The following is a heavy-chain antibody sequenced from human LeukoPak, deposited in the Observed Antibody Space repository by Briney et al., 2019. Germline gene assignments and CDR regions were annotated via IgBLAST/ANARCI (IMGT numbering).Heavy chain of an antibody. CDR1: GYTFTSYG. J-gene: IGHJ4*02. D-gene: IGHD2-2*03. CDR3: ARDGYCSSTSCGLFDY. CDR2: ISAYNGNT. V-gene: IGHV1-18*01. Sequence: GASVKVSCKASGYTFTSYGISWVRQAPGQGLEWMGWISAYNGNTNYAQKLQGRVTMTTDTSTSTAYMELRSLRSDDTAVSYCARDGYCSSTSCGLFDYWGQGTLVTVSS.